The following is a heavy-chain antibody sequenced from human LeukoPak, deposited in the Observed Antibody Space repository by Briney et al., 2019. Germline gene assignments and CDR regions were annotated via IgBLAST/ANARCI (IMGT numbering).Heavy chain of an antibody. CDR3: ARARRSHCSGGSCFRKLAGWFDP. D-gene: IGHD2-15*01. CDR2: INHSGST. CDR1: GGSFSGYY. J-gene: IGHJ5*02. V-gene: IGHV4-34*01. Sequence: SETLSLTCAVYGGSFSGYYWSWIRQPPGKGLEWIGEINHSGSTNYNPSLKSRVTISVDTSKNQFSLKLSSVTAADTAVYYCARARRSHCSGGSCFRKLAGWFDPWGQGTLVTVSS.